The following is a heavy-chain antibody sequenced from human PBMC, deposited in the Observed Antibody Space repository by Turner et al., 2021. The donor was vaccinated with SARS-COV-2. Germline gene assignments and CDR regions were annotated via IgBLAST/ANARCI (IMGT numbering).Heavy chain of an antibody. CDR1: GGSLIGYY. V-gene: IGHV4-34*01. J-gene: IGHJ4*02. CDR3: ARDARGGIDY. D-gene: IGHD3-16*01. CDR2: VPYSGST. Sequence: QVHLQQWGAGLLKPSETLSLTCSVYGGSLIGYYWTWVRQPPSKGLEWIGEVPYSGSTNYNPSLRGRLTISVDMSKNHFSLNLIYVTAADTSIYYCARDARGGIDYWGQGTLVTVSS.